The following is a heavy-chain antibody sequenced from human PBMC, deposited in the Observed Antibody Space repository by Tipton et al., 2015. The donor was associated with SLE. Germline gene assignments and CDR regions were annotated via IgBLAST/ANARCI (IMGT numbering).Heavy chain of an antibody. V-gene: IGHV4-39*07. D-gene: IGHD6-19*01. J-gene: IGHJ4*02. Sequence: TLSLTCTVSGGSISSSSYYWGWIRQPPGKGLEWIGSIYHSGSTYYNPSLKSRVTISVDTSKNQFSLKLSSVTAADTAVYYCARELNSSGWFPFDYWGQGTLVTVSS. CDR3: ARELNSSGWFPFDY. CDR2: IYHSGST. CDR1: GGSISSSSYY.